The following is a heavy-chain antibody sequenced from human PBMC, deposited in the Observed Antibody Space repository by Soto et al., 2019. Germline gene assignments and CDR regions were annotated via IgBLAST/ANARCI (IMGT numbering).Heavy chain of an antibody. CDR1: GYTFTSYD. J-gene: IGHJ4*02. V-gene: IGHV1-8*01. CDR2: MNPNSGNT. CDR3: XREXAXRXXQPIDF. Sequence: QVQLVQSGAEVKKPGASVKVSCKXSGYTFTSYDINWVRQATGQGLEWMGWMNPNSGNTGYAQKFQGRVTMTRDTSINTAYMELSSLRSEDTAVYXXXREXAXRXXQPIDFWGQGTLVTVSS.